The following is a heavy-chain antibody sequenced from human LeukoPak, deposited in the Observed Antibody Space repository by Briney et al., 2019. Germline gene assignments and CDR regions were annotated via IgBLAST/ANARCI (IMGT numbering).Heavy chain of an antibody. CDR1: GFTFNSYA. D-gene: IGHD3-10*01. Sequence: GGSLRLSCAVSGFTFNSYAMSWVRQVPGKGLEWVGRIKSNTDGGTTDYAAPVKGRFTISRDNSKNTLYLQMNSLRAEDTAVYYCAKDRGSFWFGELSRLDAFDIWGQGTMVTVSS. V-gene: IGHV3-15*01. CDR2: IKSNTDGGTT. CDR3: AKDRGSFWFGELSRLDAFDI. J-gene: IGHJ3*02.